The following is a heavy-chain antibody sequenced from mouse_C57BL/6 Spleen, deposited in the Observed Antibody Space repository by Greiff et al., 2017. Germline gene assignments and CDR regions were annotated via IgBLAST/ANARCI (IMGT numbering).Heavy chain of an antibody. J-gene: IGHJ2*01. CDR3: ARDRGSSRGDY. V-gene: IGHV5-4*01. Sequence: EVQRVESGGGLVKPGGSLKLSCAASGFTFSSYAMSWVRQTPEKRLEWVATISDGGSDTYYPDNVKGRFTISRDNASNDLYLQMSHLKSEDTALYYGARDRGSSRGDYWGQGTTLTVSS. CDR2: ISDGGSDT. D-gene: IGHD1-1*01. CDR1: GFTFSSYA.